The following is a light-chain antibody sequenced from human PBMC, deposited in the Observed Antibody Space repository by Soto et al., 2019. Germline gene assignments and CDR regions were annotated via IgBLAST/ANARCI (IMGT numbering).Light chain of an antibody. CDR1: QSVSSY. J-gene: IGKJ5*01. CDR2: DAS. Sequence: IVLTQSPGTLSVSLGETATLSCTASQSVSSYLAWYQQKPGQAPRLLIYDASSRAIGIPDRFSGSVSGSDFILTINRLEPEDFAVYYCQQYNNWPPITFGQGTRLENK. V-gene: IGKV3-20*01. CDR3: QQYNNWPPIT.